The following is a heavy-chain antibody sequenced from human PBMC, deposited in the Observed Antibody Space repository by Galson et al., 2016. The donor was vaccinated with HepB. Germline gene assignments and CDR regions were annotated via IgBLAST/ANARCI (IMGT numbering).Heavy chain of an antibody. CDR3: ASRRKHDLWAFDI. CDR1: GGSISSYY. V-gene: IGHV4-59*01. J-gene: IGHJ3*02. Sequence: SETLSLTCTVSGGSISSYYWIWIRQPPGKGLEWIGYLSFSGSTNYNPPLNSRLTISVDTSKNQFSLKLVSVTAADTAVYFCASRRKHDLWAFDIWGQGTMVTVSS. CDR2: LSFSGST. D-gene: IGHD3-3*01.